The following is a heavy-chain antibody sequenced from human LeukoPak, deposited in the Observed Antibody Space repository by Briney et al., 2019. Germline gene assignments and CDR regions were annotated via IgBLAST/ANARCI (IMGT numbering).Heavy chain of an antibody. CDR2: INPSGGST. CDR1: GYTFTSYY. CDR3: AREPYYYDSSGTHAFDI. J-gene: IGHJ3*02. Sequence: VSVKVSCKASGYTFTSYYMHWVRQAPGRGLEWMGIINPSGGSTSYAQKFQGRVTMTRDTSTSTVYMELSSLRSEDTAVYYCAREPYYYDSSGTHAFDIWGQGTMVTVSS. V-gene: IGHV1-46*03. D-gene: IGHD3-22*01.